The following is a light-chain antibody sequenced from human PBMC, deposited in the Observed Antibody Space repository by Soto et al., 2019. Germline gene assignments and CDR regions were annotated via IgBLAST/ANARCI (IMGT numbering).Light chain of an antibody. CDR2: AAS. CDR3: QKYNSALFT. CDR1: QGISNY. J-gene: IGKJ3*01. V-gene: IGKV1-27*01. Sequence: DIQMTQSPSSLSASVGDRVTITCRASQGISNYLAWYQQKPGKVPKLLIYAASTLQSGVPSRFSCSGSATDFTLTISSLQPEDVATYYCQKYNSALFTFGPGTKVDIK.